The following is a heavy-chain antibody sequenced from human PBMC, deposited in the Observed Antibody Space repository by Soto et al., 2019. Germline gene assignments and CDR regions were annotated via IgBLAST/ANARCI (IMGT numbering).Heavy chain of an antibody. CDR2: FYYSGST. Sequence: SETLSLTCTVSGGSISSYYWGWIRQPPGKGLEWIGSFYYSGSTYYNPSLKSRLTISVDTSKNQFSLKLSSVTAADTAGYYCGRHYGQEVLDYWAQGTLVPV. CDR3: GRHYGQEVLDY. D-gene: IGHD3-10*01. J-gene: IGHJ4*02. V-gene: IGHV4-39*01. CDR1: GGSISSYY.